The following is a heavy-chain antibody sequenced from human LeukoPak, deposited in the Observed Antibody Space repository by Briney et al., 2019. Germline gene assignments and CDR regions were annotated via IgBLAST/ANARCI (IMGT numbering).Heavy chain of an antibody. CDR2: IYHDGNT. V-gene: IGHV4-4*02. CDR3: VRGGRGFDP. J-gene: IGHJ5*02. CDR1: GGSISTTNW. Sequence: PSETLSLTCAVSGGSISTTNWWSWVRQPPGKGLEWIGEIYHDGNTNYNPSLKSRVTISVDKSRNQFSMKMNSVTAADTAVYYCVRGGRGFDPWGQGTLVTVSS.